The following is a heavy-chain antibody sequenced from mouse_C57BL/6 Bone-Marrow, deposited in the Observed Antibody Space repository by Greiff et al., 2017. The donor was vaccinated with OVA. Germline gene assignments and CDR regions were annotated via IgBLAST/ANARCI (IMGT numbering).Heavy chain of an antibody. D-gene: IGHD1-1*01. J-gene: IGHJ2*01. CDR3: ARPLFITTVYFDY. V-gene: IGHV1-81*01. CDR2: IYPRSGNT. Sequence: QVQLQQSGAELARPGASVKLSCKASGYTFTSYGISWVKQRTGQGLEWIGEIYPRSGNTYYNEKFKGKATLTADKSSSTAYMELRSLTSEDSAVYFCARPLFITTVYFDYWGQGTTLTVSS. CDR1: GYTFTSYG.